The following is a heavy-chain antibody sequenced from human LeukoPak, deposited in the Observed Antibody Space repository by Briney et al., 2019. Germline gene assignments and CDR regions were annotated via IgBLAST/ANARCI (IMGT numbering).Heavy chain of an antibody. J-gene: IGHJ4*02. V-gene: IGHV3-23*01. CDR2: FSGSGGST. D-gene: IGHD3-22*01. Sequence: PGGSLRLSCAGSGFTFSSYAMSWVRQAPGKGLEWVSAFSGSGGSTYYADSVKGRFTISRDNSKNTLYLQMNSLRAEDTAVYYCAKDIYDSSGFDYWGQGTLVTVSS. CDR1: GFTFSSYA. CDR3: AKDIYDSSGFDY.